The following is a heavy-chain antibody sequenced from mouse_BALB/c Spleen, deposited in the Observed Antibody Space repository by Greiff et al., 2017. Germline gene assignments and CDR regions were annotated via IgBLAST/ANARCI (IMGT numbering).Heavy chain of an antibody. CDR1: GYTFSSYW. Sequence: VQLQQSGAELMKPGASVKISCKATGYTFSSYWIEWVKQRPGHGLEWIGEILPGSGSTNYNEKFKGKATFTADTSSNTAYMQLSSLTSEDSAVYYCARGGLRRGWFAYWGQGTLVTVSA. J-gene: IGHJ3*01. CDR2: ILPGSGST. D-gene: IGHD2-4*01. V-gene: IGHV1-9*01. CDR3: ARGGLRRGWFAY.